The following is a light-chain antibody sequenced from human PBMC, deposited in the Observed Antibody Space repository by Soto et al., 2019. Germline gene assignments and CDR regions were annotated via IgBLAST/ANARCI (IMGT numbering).Light chain of an antibody. J-gene: IGLJ3*02. Sequence: QSVLTQPPSVSGVPGQTITISCTGSRSNVGANYDVHWYQVLPGAGPRLLIYKNNNRPSGVPDRFSGSKSGTSDSLAITGLRAEDEADYYCQSYDNILSGPLFGGGTKVTVL. CDR2: KNN. V-gene: IGLV1-40*01. CDR3: QSYDNILSGPL. CDR1: RSNVGANYD.